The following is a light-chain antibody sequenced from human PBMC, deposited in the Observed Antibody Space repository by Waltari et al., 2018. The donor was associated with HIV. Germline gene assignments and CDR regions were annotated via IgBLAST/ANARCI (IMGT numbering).Light chain of an antibody. Sequence: GTPGQRVTISCSGSSSNIGSNYVYWYQQLPGTTPKLLIYRNNQRPSGVPDRFSGSKSGTSTSLAISGLRSEDEADYYCAAWDDSLSAPVFGGGTKLTVL. CDR3: AAWDDSLSAPV. V-gene: IGLV1-47*01. J-gene: IGLJ3*02. CDR1: SSNIGSNY. CDR2: RNN.